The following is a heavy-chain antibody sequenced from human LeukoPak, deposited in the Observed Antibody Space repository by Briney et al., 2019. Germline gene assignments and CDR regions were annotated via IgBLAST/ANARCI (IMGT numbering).Heavy chain of an antibody. CDR3: AKRPKWSSGWYLDY. Sequence: GRSLRLSCAASGFTFSSYAMHWVRQAPGKGLEWVAVISYDGSNKYYADSVKGRFTISRDNSKNTLYLQMNSLRAEDTAVYYCAKRPKWSSGWYLDYWGQGTLVTVSS. D-gene: IGHD6-19*01. CDR1: GFTFSSYA. CDR2: ISYDGSNK. J-gene: IGHJ4*02. V-gene: IGHV3-30-3*02.